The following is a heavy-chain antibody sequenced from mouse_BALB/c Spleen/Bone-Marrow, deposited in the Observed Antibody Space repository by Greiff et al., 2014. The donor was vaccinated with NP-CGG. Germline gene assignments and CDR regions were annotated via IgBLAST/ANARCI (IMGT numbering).Heavy chain of an antibody. CDR1: GFSLSRYS. Sequence: QVQLKESGPGLVAPSQSLSITCTVSGFSLSRYSIHWIRQPPGNGLEWLGMIWGGGSTDYNSALKSRLSISKDNSKSQVFLKMSSLQTDDTAIYYCARNLRDPFAYWGQGTLVTVSA. CDR2: IWGGGST. J-gene: IGHJ3*01. V-gene: IGHV2-6-4*01. CDR3: ARNLRDPFAY.